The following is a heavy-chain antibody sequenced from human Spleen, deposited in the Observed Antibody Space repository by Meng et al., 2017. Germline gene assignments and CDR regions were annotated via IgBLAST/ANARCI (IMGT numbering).Heavy chain of an antibody. CDR2: ISNNGDT. D-gene: IGHD2-15*01. J-gene: IGHJ4*02. V-gene: IGHV3-23*01. Sequence: GGSLRLSCRTSGFTFTNYGMGWVRQAPGKGLEWVATISNNGDTHYADSMTGRFIISRDDSRNTLYLHVSSLRAEDTAMYYCARDCCSEIGPIDHWGQGALVTFPS. CDR3: ARDCCSEIGPIDH. CDR1: GFTFTNYG.